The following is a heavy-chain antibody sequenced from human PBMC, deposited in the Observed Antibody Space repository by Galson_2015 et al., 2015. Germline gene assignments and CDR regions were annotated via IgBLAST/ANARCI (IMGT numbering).Heavy chain of an antibody. Sequence: SVKVSCKASGYTFTGYYMHWVRQAPGQVLEWMGRINPNSGGTNYAQKFQGRVTMTRDTSISTAYMELSRLISDDTAVYYCARHVGSSWYCGMDVWGQGTTVTVSS. D-gene: IGHD6-13*01. CDR2: INPNSGGT. V-gene: IGHV1-2*06. CDR3: ARHVGSSWYCGMDV. CDR1: GYTFTGYY. J-gene: IGHJ6*02.